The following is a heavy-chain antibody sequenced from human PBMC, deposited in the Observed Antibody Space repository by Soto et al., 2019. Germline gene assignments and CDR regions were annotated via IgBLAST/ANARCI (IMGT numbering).Heavy chain of an antibody. J-gene: IGHJ4*02. CDR3: ASRDPGTSVDY. CDR1: GGSFTSNNW. CDR2: IYRTGST. V-gene: IGHV4-4*02. Sequence: LSLTCAVSGGSFTSNNWWTWVRQPPGQGLEWVGEIYRTGSTNYNPSLKSRVTISLDKSENQFSLKVTSLTAADTAVYYCASRDPGTSVDYWGQGTLVTVSS. D-gene: IGHD1-7*01.